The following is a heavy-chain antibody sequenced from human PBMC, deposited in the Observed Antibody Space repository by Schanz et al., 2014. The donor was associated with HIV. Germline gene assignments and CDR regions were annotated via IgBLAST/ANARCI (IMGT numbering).Heavy chain of an antibody. CDR3: ARDTSTASTWGWFDP. Sequence: QVQLQQWGAGLLRPSETLSLTCAVYGGSFSGYYWSWIRQPPGKGLEWIGAINHSENTNYNPSLTSRLTIPLDKSKTQFSLTLTSVPAADTAVYYCARDTSTASTWGWFDPWGQGTLVTVSS. V-gene: IGHV4-34*01. CDR2: INHSENT. J-gene: IGHJ5*02. CDR1: GGSFSGYY. D-gene: IGHD7-27*01.